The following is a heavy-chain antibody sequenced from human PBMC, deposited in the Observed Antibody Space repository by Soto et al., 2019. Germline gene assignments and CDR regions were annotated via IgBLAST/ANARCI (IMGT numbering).Heavy chain of an antibody. CDR3: ARHLFYDYVWGSYRSAPFYFDY. J-gene: IGHJ4*02. CDR2: INHSGST. V-gene: IGHV4-34*01. Sequence: SETLSLTCAVYGGSFSGYYWSWIRQPPGKGLEWIGEINHSGSTNYNPSLKSRVTISVDTSKNQFSLKLSSVTAADTAVYYCARHLFYDYVWGSYRSAPFYFDYWGQGTLVTVSS. D-gene: IGHD3-16*02. CDR1: GGSFSGYY.